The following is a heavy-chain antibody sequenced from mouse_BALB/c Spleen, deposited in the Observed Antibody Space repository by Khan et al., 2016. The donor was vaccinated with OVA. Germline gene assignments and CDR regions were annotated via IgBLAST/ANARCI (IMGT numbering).Heavy chain of an antibody. CDR1: GYTFTNYG. CDR3: ARGASYWYFDV. J-gene: IGHJ1*01. CDR2: INTYTGEP. Sequence: QIQLVQSGPELKKPGETVKISCKASGYTFTNYGMNWVKQAPGKGLKWMGWINTYTGEPTYTDDFKGRFALSLETSVSTAYLQINNLKNEDMATYFCARGASYWYFDVWGAGTTVTVSS. V-gene: IGHV9-1*02.